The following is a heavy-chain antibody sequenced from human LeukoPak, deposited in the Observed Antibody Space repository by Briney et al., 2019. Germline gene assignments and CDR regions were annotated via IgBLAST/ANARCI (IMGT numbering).Heavy chain of an antibody. CDR2: ISGSGGST. CDR1: GFTFSSYA. D-gene: IGHD3-22*01. Sequence: GGSLRLSCAASGFTFSSYAMSWVRQAPGKGLEWVSAISGSGGSTYYADSVKGRFTISRDNSKNTLYLQMNSLRAEDTAVYYCAKDMTYYYDSSGYSLDYWGQGTLVIVSS. J-gene: IGHJ4*02. V-gene: IGHV3-23*01. CDR3: AKDMTYYYDSSGYSLDY.